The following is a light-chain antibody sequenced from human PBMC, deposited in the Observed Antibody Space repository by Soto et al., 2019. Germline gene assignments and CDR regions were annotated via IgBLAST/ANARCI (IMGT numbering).Light chain of an antibody. CDR1: SSDIGGYNF. CDR2: DVT. Sequence: QSALTQPASVSGSPGQSITISCTGTSSDIGGYNFVSWYQQHPGNAPKLIIYDVTNRPSGVSDRFSGSKSGNTASLTISGLQDEDEADFYCSSSTTINPPAVIFGGGTKVTVL. J-gene: IGLJ2*01. V-gene: IGLV2-14*03. CDR3: SSSTTINPPAVI.